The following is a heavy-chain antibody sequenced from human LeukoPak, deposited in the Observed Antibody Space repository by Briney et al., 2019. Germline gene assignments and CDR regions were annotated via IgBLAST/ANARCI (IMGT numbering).Heavy chain of an antibody. CDR2: IIPILGIA. J-gene: IGHJ4*02. D-gene: IGHD4-23*01. CDR1: GGTFSSYA. V-gene: IGHV1-69*04. CDR3: ARGGGYGGSRVDY. Sequence: SVKVSCKASGGTFSSYAISWVRQAPGQGLEWMGRIIPILGIANYAQKFQGRVTITADKSTSTAHMELSSLRSEDTAVYYCARGGGYGGSRVDYWGQGTLVTVSS.